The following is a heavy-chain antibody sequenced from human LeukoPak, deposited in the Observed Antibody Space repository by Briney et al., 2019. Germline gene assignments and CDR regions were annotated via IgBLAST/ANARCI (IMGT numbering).Heavy chain of an antibody. CDR1: GGSLNNHY. CDR2: IFYTGST. CDR3: ARGRRYYDSSGRYFDF. Sequence: SETLSLTCTVSGGSLNNHYWSWIRQPPGKGLECIGYIFYTGSTNYNPSLKSRVTISVDKSKNQFSLRLSSVTAADTAVYYCARGRRYYDSSGRYFDFWGQGTLVTVSS. V-gene: IGHV4-59*08. J-gene: IGHJ4*02. D-gene: IGHD3-22*01.